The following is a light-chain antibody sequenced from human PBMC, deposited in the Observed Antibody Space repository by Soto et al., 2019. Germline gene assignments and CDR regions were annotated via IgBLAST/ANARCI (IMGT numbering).Light chain of an antibody. CDR2: DVT. CDR3: SSRSSISARV. V-gene: IGLV2-14*03. Sequence: QSAVIQPASVSGSPGHSITISCTGTSSDVGRYNLVSWYQHHPGKAPKVMIYDVTNRPSGVSNRFSGSKSGNTASLTISGLQAEDEADYYCSSRSSISARVFGTGTKVTVL. CDR1: SSDVGRYNL. J-gene: IGLJ1*01.